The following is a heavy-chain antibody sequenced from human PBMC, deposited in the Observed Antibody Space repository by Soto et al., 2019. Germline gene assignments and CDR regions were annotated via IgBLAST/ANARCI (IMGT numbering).Heavy chain of an antibody. D-gene: IGHD3-3*01. CDR1: GYTFTSYG. CDR3: ARDHYDFWSGYYDTKKADERTSELDY. CDR2: ISACNGNT. Sequence: ASVKVSCKASGYTFTSYGISWVRQAPGQGLEWMGWISACNGNTNYAQKLQGRVTMTTDTSTSTAYMELRSLRSDDTAVYYCARDHYDFWSGYYDTKKADERTSELDYWGQGTLVTVSS. J-gene: IGHJ4*02. V-gene: IGHV1-18*01.